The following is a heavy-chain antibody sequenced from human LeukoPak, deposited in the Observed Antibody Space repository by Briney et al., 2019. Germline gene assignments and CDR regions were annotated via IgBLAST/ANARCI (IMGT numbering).Heavy chain of an antibody. CDR1: GYTFTSYG. D-gene: IGHD3-3*01. CDR3: ARDLWITIFGVVISSGDWFDP. J-gene: IGHJ5*02. Sequence: GASVKVSCKASGYTFTSYGINWVRQAPGQGLEWMGWINTYTGNADYVQSLQGRVTMTTDTSTSTAYLDLRSLTSDDTAVYYCARDLWITIFGVVISSGDWFDPWGQGTLVTVSS. CDR2: INTYTGNA. V-gene: IGHV1-18*01.